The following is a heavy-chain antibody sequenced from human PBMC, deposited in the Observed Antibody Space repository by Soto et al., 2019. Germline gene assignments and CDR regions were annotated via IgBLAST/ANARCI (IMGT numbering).Heavy chain of an antibody. Sequence: PGGYLRLSCAASGFTFATYAMSWVRQAPGKGLEWVSSISGSGGSAYYADSVKGRFTISRDNSKNTLYLQMNSLRADDTAVYYYVKDRSVDTSDWCGFRGQGSLVIVSA. CDR2: ISGSGGSA. CDR1: GFTFATYA. V-gene: IGHV3-23*01. D-gene: IGHD5-18*01. CDR3: VKDRSVDTSDWCGF. J-gene: IGHJ5*01.